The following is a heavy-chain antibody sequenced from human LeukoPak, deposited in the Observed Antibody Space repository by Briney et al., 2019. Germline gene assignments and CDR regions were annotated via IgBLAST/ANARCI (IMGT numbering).Heavy chain of an antibody. D-gene: IGHD1-26*01. CDR3: ARVGSYAELDY. Sequence: GGSLRLSCAASGFTFSSYAMHWVRQAPGKGLEYVSAISSNGGSTYYANSVKGRFTISRDNSKNTLYLQMGSLRAEDMAVYYCARVGSYAELDYWGQGTLFTVSS. V-gene: IGHV3-64*01. CDR1: GFTFSSYA. J-gene: IGHJ4*02. CDR2: ISSNGGST.